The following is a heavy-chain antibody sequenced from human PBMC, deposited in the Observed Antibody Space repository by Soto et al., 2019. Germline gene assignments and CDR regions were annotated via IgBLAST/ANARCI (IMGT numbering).Heavy chain of an antibody. J-gene: IGHJ2*01. CDR3: ASSRYYYDRYWYFDL. Sequence: QVQLVQSGAEVKKPGSSVKVSCKASGGTFSSYAISWVRQAPGQGLEWMGGIIPIFGTANYAQKFQGRVTITADEATSTAYMELSSLRSEDTAVYYCASSRYYYDRYWYFDLWGRGTLVTVSS. CDR1: GGTFSSYA. CDR2: IIPIFGTA. V-gene: IGHV1-69*01. D-gene: IGHD3-22*01.